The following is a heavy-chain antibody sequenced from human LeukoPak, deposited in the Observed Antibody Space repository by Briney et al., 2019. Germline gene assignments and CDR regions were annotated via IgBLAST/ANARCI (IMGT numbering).Heavy chain of an antibody. CDR3: ARARGELWSYYYMDV. CDR1: GYSISSGYY. V-gene: IGHV4-38-2*02. Sequence: SETLSLTCTVSGYSISSGYYWGWIRQSPGKGLEWIGSIYHSGSTYYNPSLKSRVTISVDTSKNQFSLKLSSVTAADTAVYYCARARGELWSYYYMDVWGKGTTVTVSS. D-gene: IGHD3-10*01. CDR2: IYHSGST. J-gene: IGHJ6*03.